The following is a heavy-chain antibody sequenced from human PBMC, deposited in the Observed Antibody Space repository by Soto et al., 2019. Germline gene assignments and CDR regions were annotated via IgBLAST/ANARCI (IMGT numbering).Heavy chain of an antibody. J-gene: IGHJ6*02. D-gene: IGHD3-10*01. Sequence: SATPCLTWTVSGGSISSSSYYWGWIRQPPGKGLEWIWSIYYSGSTYYNPSLKSRVTISVDTSKNQFSLKLSSVTAADTAVYYCARHSMVRGVIIFRYYYGMDVWGQGTTVTVSS. CDR3: ARHSMVRGVIIFRYYYGMDV. CDR2: IYYSGST. V-gene: IGHV4-39*01. CDR1: GGSISSSSYY.